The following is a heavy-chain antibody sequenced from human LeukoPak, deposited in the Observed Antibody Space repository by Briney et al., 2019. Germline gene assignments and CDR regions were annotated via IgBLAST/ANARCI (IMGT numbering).Heavy chain of an antibody. CDR3: ARDYMDIVATIRDYYYYYMDV. CDR2: IYTSGST. CDR1: GGSISSGSYS. D-gene: IGHD5-12*01. J-gene: IGHJ6*03. V-gene: IGHV4-61*02. Sequence: PSETLSLTCTVSGGSISSGSYSWSWIRQPAGKGLEWIGRIYTSGSTNYNPSLKSRVTMSVDTSKNQFSLKLSSVTAADTAVYYCARDYMDIVATIRDYYYYYMDVWGKGTTVTISS.